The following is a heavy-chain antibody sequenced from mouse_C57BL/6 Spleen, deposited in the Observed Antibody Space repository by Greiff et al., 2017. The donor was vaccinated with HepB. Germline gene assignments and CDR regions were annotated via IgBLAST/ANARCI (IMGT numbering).Heavy chain of an antibody. CDR3: ARSYDGYPFAY. J-gene: IGHJ3*01. D-gene: IGHD2-3*01. Sequence: VQLQQSGPGLVAPSQSLSITCTVSGFSFTSYGVDWVRQSPGKGLEWLGVIWGVGSTNYNSALKSRLSISKDNSKSQVFLKMNSLQTDDTAMYYCARSYDGYPFAYWGQGTLVTVSA. CDR2: IWGVGST. V-gene: IGHV2-6*01. CDR1: GFSFTSYG.